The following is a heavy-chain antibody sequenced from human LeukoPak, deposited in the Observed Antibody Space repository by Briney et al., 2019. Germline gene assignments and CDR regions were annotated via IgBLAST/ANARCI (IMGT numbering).Heavy chain of an antibody. CDR3: ARANYYGSGKKDLDY. J-gene: IGHJ4*02. CDR2: MNPNSGNT. V-gene: IGHV1-8*01. CDR1: GYTFTTYD. Sequence: WASVKVSCKASGYTFTTYDINWVRQATGQRLEWMGWMNPNSGNTGYAQKFQGRVTMTRNTSMSTAYMELSSLRSEDTAVYYCARANYYGSGKKDLDYWGQGTLVTVSS. D-gene: IGHD3-10*01.